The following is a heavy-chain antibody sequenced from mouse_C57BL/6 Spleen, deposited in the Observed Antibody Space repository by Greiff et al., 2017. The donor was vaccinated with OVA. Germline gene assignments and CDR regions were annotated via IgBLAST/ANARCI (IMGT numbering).Heavy chain of an antibody. CDR3: ARKMGSYWYFDV. CDR1: GFSLTSYG. Sequence: QVQLKESGPGLVQPSQSLSITCTVSGFSLTSYGVHWVRQSPGKGLEWLGVIWSGGSTDYNAAFISRLSISKDNSKSQVFFKMNSLQADDTAIYYCARKMGSYWYFDVWGTGTTVTVSS. V-gene: IGHV2-2*01. J-gene: IGHJ1*03. CDR2: IWSGGST. D-gene: IGHD2-3*01.